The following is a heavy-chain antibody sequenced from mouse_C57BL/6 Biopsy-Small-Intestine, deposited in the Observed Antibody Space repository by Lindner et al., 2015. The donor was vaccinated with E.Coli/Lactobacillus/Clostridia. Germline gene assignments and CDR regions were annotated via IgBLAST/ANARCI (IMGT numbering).Heavy chain of an antibody. J-gene: IGHJ2*01. Sequence: VQLQESGVELARPGASVKLSCKASGYTFTNYGISWVKQRIGQGLEWIGEIYPSSGHTYYNEKFKGKATLTADKSSSTAYMELRSLTSEDSAVYFCARDYGDYFDYWGRVTTLTVSS. CDR3: ARDYGDYFDY. D-gene: IGHD1-1*01. V-gene: IGHV1-81*01. CDR2: IYPSSGHT. CDR1: GYTFTNYG.